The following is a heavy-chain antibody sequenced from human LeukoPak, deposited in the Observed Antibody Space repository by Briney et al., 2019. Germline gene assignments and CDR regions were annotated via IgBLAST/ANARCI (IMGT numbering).Heavy chain of an antibody. D-gene: IGHD5-18*01. J-gene: IGHJ1*01. CDR3: AKGDSYGNKYFQH. CDR2: ISGSGGST. CDR1: GFTFSSYG. Sequence: GGSLRLSCAASGFTFSSYGMSWVRQAPGKGLEWVSAISGSGGSTYFADSVRGRLTISRDNSKNTLYLQMNSLRADDTAVYYCAKGDSYGNKYFQHWGQGTLVTVSS. V-gene: IGHV3-23*01.